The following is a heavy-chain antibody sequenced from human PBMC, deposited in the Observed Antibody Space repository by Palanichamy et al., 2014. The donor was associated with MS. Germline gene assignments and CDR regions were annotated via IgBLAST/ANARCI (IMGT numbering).Heavy chain of an antibody. J-gene: IGHJ4*02. CDR2: IDAGNGNT. D-gene: IGHD3-3*01. CDR3: AREHDSWSGYSFDF. V-gene: IGHV1-3*01. CDR1: GYAFTDYA. Sequence: QVQLVQSGAEVTKPGASVKVSCKASGYAFTDYAIHWVRQAPGQRLEWMGWIDAGNGNTKYSQKFQSRVTITRDTSADTAYMELSSLRSEDTALYYCAREHDSWSGYSFDFWGQGTLVTASS.